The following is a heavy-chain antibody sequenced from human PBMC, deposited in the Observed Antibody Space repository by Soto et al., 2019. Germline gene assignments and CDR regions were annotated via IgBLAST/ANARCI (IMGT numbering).Heavy chain of an antibody. D-gene: IGHD6-19*01. CDR1: RYTFNSYA. CDR3: ARTAGFMPFDP. V-gene: IGHV1-3*01. CDR2: INAGNGNT. Sequence: ASLKVCCKASRYTFNSYAMHWARQAPGQRLEWMGWINAGNGNTKYSQKFQGRVTITRDTSASTAYMELSSLRSEDTAVYYCARTAGFMPFDPWGQGTLVTVSS. J-gene: IGHJ5*02.